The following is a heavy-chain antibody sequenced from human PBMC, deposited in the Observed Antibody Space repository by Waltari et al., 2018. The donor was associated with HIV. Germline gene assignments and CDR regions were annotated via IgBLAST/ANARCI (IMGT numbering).Heavy chain of an antibody. CDR2: IYWDDDK. J-gene: IGHJ4*02. V-gene: IGHV2-5*02. CDR3: AHSAYHYDTSSYYPFDY. CDR1: GFSLRTSEMA. Sequence: QITLKESGPTVVKPTQTLTLTCTFSGFSLRTSEMAVGWIRQPPGKALEWLALIYWDDDKRYSPSLEGRLTITNDTSKKQVVLTMTNMDPVDTATYYCAHSAYHYDTSSYYPFDYWGQGTLVTVSS. D-gene: IGHD3-22*01.